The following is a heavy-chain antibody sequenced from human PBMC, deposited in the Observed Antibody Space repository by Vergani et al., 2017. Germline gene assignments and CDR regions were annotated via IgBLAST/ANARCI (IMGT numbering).Heavy chain of an antibody. J-gene: IGHJ4*02. CDR3: AREEALGYCSGGSCYSGKRADY. CDR2: ISSSSSYI. V-gene: IGHV3-21*01. CDR1: GFNFPSFT. D-gene: IGHD2-15*01. Sequence: EAYLVQSGGGLVTPGGSLRLSCAASGFNFPSFTMNWVRQAPGRGLEWVSSISSSSSYIYYADSVKGRFTISRDNAKNSLYLQMNSLRAEDTAVYYCAREEALGYCSGGSCYSGKRADYWGQGTLVTVSS.